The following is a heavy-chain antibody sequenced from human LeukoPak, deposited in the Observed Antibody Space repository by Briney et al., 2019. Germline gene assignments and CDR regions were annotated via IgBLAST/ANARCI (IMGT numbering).Heavy chain of an antibody. CDR2: INPSGGST. CDR1: GYTFTSYY. D-gene: IGHD2-15*01. J-gene: IGHJ6*03. Sequence: AASVRVSCKASGYTFTSYYMHWVRQAPGQGLEWMGIINPSGGSTSYAQKFQGRVTMTRDMSTSTVYMELSSLRSEDTAVYYCARDLFSGGSSKTPYYYYYMDVWGKGTTVTVSS. V-gene: IGHV1-46*01. CDR3: ARDLFSGGSSKTPYYYYYMDV.